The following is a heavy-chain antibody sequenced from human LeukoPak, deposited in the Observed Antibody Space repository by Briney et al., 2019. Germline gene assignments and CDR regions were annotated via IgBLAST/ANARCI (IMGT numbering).Heavy chain of an antibody. J-gene: IGHJ3*02. CDR1: GVSISSYY. CDR2: IYTSGST. CDR3: ARDYSRNHNAFDI. Sequence: SETLSLTCTVSGVSISSYYWTWIRQSAGKGLEWIGRIYTSGSTYYNPSLKSRVTISVDTSKNQFSLKLSSVTAADTAVYYCARDYSRNHNAFDIWGQGTMVTVSS. D-gene: IGHD1-14*01. V-gene: IGHV4-4*07.